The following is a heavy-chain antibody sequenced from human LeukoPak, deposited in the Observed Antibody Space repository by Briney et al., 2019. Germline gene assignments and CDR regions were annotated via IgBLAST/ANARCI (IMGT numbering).Heavy chain of an antibody. J-gene: IGHJ4*01. D-gene: IGHD6-13*01. CDR2: IKEDGNEK. CDR3: AKAEYSSSWYAFDY. V-gene: IGHV3-7*03. CDR1: GFTFSTYW. Sequence: GGSLRLSCVGSGFTFSTYWMSWVRQAPGKGLEWVANIKEDGNEKYYVDSVKGRFTVSRDNAKNSLYLQMNSLRAEDTAVYYCAKAEYSSSWYAFDYWGHGTLVTVSS.